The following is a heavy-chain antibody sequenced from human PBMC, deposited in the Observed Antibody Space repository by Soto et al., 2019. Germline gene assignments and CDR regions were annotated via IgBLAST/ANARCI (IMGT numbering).Heavy chain of an antibody. CDR3: ASGFSTFIAVAGTDY. CDR2: ISYDGSNK. CDR1: GFTFSSYA. J-gene: IGHJ4*02. D-gene: IGHD6-19*01. V-gene: IGHV3-30*04. Sequence: GGSLRLSCAASGFTFSSYAMHWVRQAPGKGLEWVAVISYDGSNKYYADSVKGRFTISRDNSKNTLYLQMNSLRAEDTAVYYCASGFSTFIAVAGTDYWGQGTLVTVSS.